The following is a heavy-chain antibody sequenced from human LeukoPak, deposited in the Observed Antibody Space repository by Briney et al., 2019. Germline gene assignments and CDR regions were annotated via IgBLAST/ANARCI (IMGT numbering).Heavy chain of an antibody. V-gene: IGHV3-48*04. CDR1: GFTFSSYS. J-gene: IGHJ4*02. CDR3: VREFCTGGACYNDY. CDR2: ISSSGTII. Sequence: GGSLRLSCAASGFTFSSYSMNWVRQAPGKGLDWVSYISSSGTIIYYADSVKGRFTISRDNAKNSLFLEMNSLTAEDTAVYYCVREFCTGGACYNDYWGQGTLVTVSS. D-gene: IGHD2-8*02.